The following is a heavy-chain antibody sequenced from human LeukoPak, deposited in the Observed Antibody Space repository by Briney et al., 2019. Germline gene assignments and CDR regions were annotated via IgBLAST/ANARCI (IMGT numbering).Heavy chain of an antibody. V-gene: IGHV3-30*18. CDR1: GFTFSSYG. D-gene: IGHD1-1*01. Sequence: QPGRSLRLSCAASGFTFSSYGMHWVRQAPGKGLEWVAVISYDGSNKYYADSVKGRFTISRDNSKNTLYLQMNSLRAEDTAVYYWGKDIDGAGTLGPWGEGTLDTVSS. CDR2: ISYDGSNK. CDR3: GKDIDGAGTLGP. J-gene: IGHJ5*02.